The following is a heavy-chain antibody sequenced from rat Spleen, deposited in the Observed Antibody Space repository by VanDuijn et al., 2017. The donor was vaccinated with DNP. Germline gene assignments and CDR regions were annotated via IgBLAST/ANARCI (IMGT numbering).Heavy chain of an antibody. CDR3: ATQDRTGGWYFDF. D-gene: IGHD5-1*01. CDR1: GFTFSDYA. CDR2: IIYDGSST. Sequence: EVQLVESGGGLVQPGNSLKLSCAASGFTFSDYAMAWVRQSPKKGLEWVATIIYDGSSTYYRDSVKGRFTISRDNAKSTLYLQMDSLRSEDTATYYCATQDRTGGWYFDFWGPGTMVTVSS. J-gene: IGHJ1*01. V-gene: IGHV5S10*01.